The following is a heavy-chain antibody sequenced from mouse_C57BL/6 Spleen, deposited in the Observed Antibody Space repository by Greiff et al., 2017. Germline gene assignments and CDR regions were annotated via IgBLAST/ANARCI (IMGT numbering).Heavy chain of an antibody. CDR1: GFTFSSYG. CDR3: ARHYDYDGNAMDY. D-gene: IGHD2-4*01. CDR2: ISSGGSYT. V-gene: IGHV5-6*01. J-gene: IGHJ4*01. Sequence: EVKLVESGGDLVKPGGSLKLSCAASGFTFSSYGMSWVRQTPDKRLEWVATISSGGSYTYYPDSVKGRFTISRDNAKNTLYLQMSSLKSEDTAMYYCARHYDYDGNAMDYWGQGTSVTVSS.